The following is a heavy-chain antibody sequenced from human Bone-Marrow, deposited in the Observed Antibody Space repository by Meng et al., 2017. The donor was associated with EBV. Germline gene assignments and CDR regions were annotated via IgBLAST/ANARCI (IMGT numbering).Heavy chain of an antibody. CDR1: GYTFSNYG. J-gene: IGHJ4*02. D-gene: IGHD2-21*01. CDR2: ISGYDGNT. V-gene: IGHV1-18*01. Sequence: QVQLVQSGAEVQKPGASVKVFCKASGYTFSNYGIAWVRQAPGQGLEWMGWISGYDGNTNYEQKFQGRVTMTTDTSTSTAYMDLRSLRSDDTAVYYCARIGRFCGGDCYADYWGQGTLVTVSS. CDR3: ARIGRFCGGDCYADY.